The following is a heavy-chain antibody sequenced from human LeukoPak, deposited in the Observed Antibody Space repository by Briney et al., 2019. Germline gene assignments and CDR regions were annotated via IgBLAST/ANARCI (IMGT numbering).Heavy chain of an antibody. CDR2: IYTSGST. D-gene: IGHD3-10*01. V-gene: IGHV4-4*07. CDR1: GGSISSYY. J-gene: IGHJ4*02. CDR3: AREGSGSRPFDY. Sequence: PSETLSLTCTVSGGSISSYYWSWLRQPAGKGLEWIGRIYTSGSTNYNPSLKSRVTMSVDTSKNQFSLMLNSVTAADTAVYYCAREGSGSRPFDYWGQGTLVTVSS.